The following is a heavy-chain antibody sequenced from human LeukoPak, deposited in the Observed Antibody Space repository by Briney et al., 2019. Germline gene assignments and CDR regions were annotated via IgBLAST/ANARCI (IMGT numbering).Heavy chain of an antibody. V-gene: IGHV4-39*07. CDR1: GGSISSSSYY. CDR2: IYYSGST. J-gene: IGHJ6*03. Sequence: SETLSLTCTVSGGSISSSSYYWGWIRQPPGKGLEWIGSIYYSGSTYYNPSLKSRVTISVDTSKNQFSLKLTSVTAADTAVYYCARGGGDYYMDVWDKGTTVTVSS. CDR3: ARGGGDYYMDV.